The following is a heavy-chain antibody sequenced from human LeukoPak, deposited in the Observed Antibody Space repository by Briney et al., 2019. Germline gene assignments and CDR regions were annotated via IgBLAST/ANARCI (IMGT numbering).Heavy chain of an antibody. Sequence: GGSLRLSCAASGFTFSSYGMHWVRQAPGKGLAWVAVIWYDGSNKYYADSVKGRFTISRDNSKNTLYLQMNSLRAEDTAVYYCAKAKPILGSSRRPYFDYWGQGTLVTVSS. V-gene: IGHV3-33*06. D-gene: IGHD6-6*01. J-gene: IGHJ4*02. CDR3: AKAKPILGSSRRPYFDY. CDR2: IWYDGSNK. CDR1: GFTFSSYG.